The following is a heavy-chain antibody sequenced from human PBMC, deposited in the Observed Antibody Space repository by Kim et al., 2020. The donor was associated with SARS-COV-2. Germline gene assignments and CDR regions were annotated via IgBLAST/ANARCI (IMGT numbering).Heavy chain of an antibody. Sequence: STYYADSVTGRFTISRDNSKNTLYLQMNSLRAEDTAVYYCAKDRLGSFDPWGQGTLVTVSS. D-gene: IGHD3-16*01. V-gene: IGHV3-23*01. CDR3: AKDRLGSFDP. CDR2: ST. J-gene: IGHJ5*02.